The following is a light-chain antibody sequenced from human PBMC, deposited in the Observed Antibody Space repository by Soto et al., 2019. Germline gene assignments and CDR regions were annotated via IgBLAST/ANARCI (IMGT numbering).Light chain of an antibody. CDR1: QSIGIA. CDR2: DAS. Sequence: EIVLTQSPATLSLSPGERATLSCRASQSIGIAIAWYQHKPGQAPRLLIFDASQRATGIPARFRGSGSGTDFTLSISSLAPEDFAVYYCQQRTDRPPWTFGQGTKVESK. J-gene: IGKJ1*01. V-gene: IGKV3-11*01. CDR3: QQRTDRPPWT.